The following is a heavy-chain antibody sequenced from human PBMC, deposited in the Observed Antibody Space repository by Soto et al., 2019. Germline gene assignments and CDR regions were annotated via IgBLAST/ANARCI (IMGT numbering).Heavy chain of an antibody. D-gene: IGHD2-2*01. CDR2: ISGSGGST. Sequence: HPGGSLRLSCAASGFTFSSYAMSWVRQAPGKGLEWVSAISGSGGSTYYADSVKGRFTISRDNSKNTLYLQMNSLRAEDTAVYYCAKRGYCSSTSCSPRDYYYGMDVWGQGTTVTVSS. CDR3: AKRGYCSSTSCSPRDYYYGMDV. V-gene: IGHV3-23*01. J-gene: IGHJ6*02. CDR1: GFTFSSYA.